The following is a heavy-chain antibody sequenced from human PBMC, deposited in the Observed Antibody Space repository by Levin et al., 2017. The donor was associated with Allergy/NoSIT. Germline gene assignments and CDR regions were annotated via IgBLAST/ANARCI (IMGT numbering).Heavy chain of an antibody. V-gene: IGHV6-1*01. CDR3: ARDNAGSSWTWWFLNWFDP. D-gene: IGHD6-13*01. CDR1: GDSVSSNSAA. CDR2: TYYRSKWYN. J-gene: IGHJ5*02. Sequence: PSQTLSLTCAISGDSVSSNSAAWNWIRQSPSRGLEWLGRTYYRSKWYNDYAVSVKSRITINPDTSKNQFSLQLNSVTPEDTAVYYCARDNAGSSWTWWFLNWFDPWGQGTLVTVSS.